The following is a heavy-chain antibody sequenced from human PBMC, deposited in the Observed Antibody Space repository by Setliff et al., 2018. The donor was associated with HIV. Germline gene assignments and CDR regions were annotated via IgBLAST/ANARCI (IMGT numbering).Heavy chain of an antibody. CDR2: MSTGGDIK. D-gene: IGHD1-26*01. Sequence: PGGSLRLSCAATGFTFSSYVLHWVRQAPGKGLEWVAVMSTGGDIKIYADSVKGRFTISRDNSKNTLFLQMNSLRPEDTATHYCVRDPIEGYPDYFDYWGQGTLVTV. V-gene: IGHV3-30-3*01. CDR1: GFTFSSYV. CDR3: VRDPIEGYPDYFDY. J-gene: IGHJ4*02.